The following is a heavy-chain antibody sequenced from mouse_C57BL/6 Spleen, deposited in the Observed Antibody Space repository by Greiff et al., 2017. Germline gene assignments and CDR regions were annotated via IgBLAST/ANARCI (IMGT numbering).Heavy chain of an antibody. D-gene: IGHD2-4*01. CDR3: AHDYGDY. CDR2: IYPGDGDT. CDR1: GYAFSSSW. V-gene: IGHV1-82*01. Sequence: QVQLQQSGPELVKPGASVKISCKASGYAFSSSWMNWVKQRPGKGLEWIGRIYPGDGDTNYNGKFKGKATLTADNSSSTAYMQLSSLTSEDSAVYFCAHDYGDYWGQGTTLTVSS. J-gene: IGHJ2*01.